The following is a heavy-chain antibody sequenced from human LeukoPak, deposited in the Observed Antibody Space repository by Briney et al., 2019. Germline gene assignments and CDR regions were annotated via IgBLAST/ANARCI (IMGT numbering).Heavy chain of an antibody. Sequence: PGGSLRLSCAASGFTFRSYGMHWVRQAPGKGLEWVAFIRHDGSNKYCTDSVKGRFTISRDNSKNTLYLQMNSLRAEDTAVYYCARVVDHDYGDYYLDYWGQGTLVTVSS. V-gene: IGHV3-30*02. CDR1: GFTFRSYG. CDR3: ARVVDHDYGDYYLDY. D-gene: IGHD4-17*01. J-gene: IGHJ4*02. CDR2: IRHDGSNK.